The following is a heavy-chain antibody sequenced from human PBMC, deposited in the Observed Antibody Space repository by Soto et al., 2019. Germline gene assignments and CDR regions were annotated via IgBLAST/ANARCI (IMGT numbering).Heavy chain of an antibody. CDR3: AMNVEMATRTGFDP. CDR1: GGTFSSYA. V-gene: IGHV1-69*13. J-gene: IGHJ5*02. Sequence: ASVKVSCKASGGTFSSYAISWVRQAPGQGLEWMGGIIPIFGTANYAQKFQGRVTITADESTSTAYMELSSLRSEDTALYYCAMNVEMATRTGFDPWGQGTLVTVSS. CDR2: IIPIFGTA. D-gene: IGHD5-12*01.